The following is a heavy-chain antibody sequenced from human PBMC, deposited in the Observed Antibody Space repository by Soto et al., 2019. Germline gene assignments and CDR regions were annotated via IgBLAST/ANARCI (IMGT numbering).Heavy chain of an antibody. Sequence: EVQLLESGGGLVQRGGSLRLSCAASGFTFSNFGMNWVRQAPGKGLEWVSGIRGNDASADYADSVKGRFTISRDNSKNTVTLQMNSLRAEDTAVYYCAKDSVAMVRGANYAMDVWGQGTTVSVSS. CDR2: IRGNDASA. J-gene: IGHJ6*02. CDR3: AKDSVAMVRGANYAMDV. CDR1: GFTFSNFG. V-gene: IGHV3-23*01. D-gene: IGHD3-10*01.